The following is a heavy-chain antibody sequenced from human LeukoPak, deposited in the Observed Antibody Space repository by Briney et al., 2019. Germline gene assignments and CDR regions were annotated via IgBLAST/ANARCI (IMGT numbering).Heavy chain of an antibody. Sequence: GGSLRLSCAASGFTFNTYSMNWVRQAPGKGLEWVSSISVDSNYLYYVDSLRRRFTVSRDNTKNSLYLQMNSLRAEDTAVYYCVRVHCSGGGCYQRNDGLEIWGQGTMVTVPS. J-gene: IGHJ3*02. CDR2: ISVDSNYL. V-gene: IGHV3-21*01. D-gene: IGHD2-15*01. CDR3: VRVHCSGGGCYQRNDGLEI. CDR1: GFTFNTYS.